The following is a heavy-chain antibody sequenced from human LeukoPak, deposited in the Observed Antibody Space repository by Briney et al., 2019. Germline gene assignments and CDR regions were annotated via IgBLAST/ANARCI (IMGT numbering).Heavy chain of an antibody. Sequence: ASETLSLTCSVSGGSISSGTYFWTWIRQHPGKGLEWIGYIYYSGSTYYNPSLESRVTISVDRSTNQFSLKLSSATAADTAVYYCASGNSGYYYIDYWGQGILVTVSS. CDR2: IYYSGST. CDR1: GGSISSGTYF. J-gene: IGHJ4*02. CDR3: ASGNSGYYYIDY. D-gene: IGHD3-22*01. V-gene: IGHV4-31*03.